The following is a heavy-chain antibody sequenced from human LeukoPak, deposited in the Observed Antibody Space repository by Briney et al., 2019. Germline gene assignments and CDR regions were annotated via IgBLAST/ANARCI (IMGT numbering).Heavy chain of an antibody. V-gene: IGHV4-34*01. J-gene: IGHJ4*02. Sequence: PSETLSLTCAVYGGSFSGYYWSWIRQPPGKGLEWIGEINHSGSTNYNPSLKSRVTISVDTSKNQFSLKLSSVTAADTAVYYCARGLQSSGYFDYYFDYWGQGTLVTVSS. D-gene: IGHD3-22*01. CDR1: GGSFSGYY. CDR3: ARGLQSSGYFDYYFDY. CDR2: INHSGST.